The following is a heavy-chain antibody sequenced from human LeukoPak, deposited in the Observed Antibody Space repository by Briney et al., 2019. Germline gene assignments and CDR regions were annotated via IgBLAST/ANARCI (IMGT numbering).Heavy chain of an antibody. Sequence: SETLSLTCTVSGGSISSGSYYWSWIRQPAGKGLEWIGRIYTSGSTNYNPSLKSRVTISVDTSKNQFSLKLSSVTAADTAVYYCARVDSYGYRNYYYYMDVWGKGTTVTVSS. CDR1: GGSISSGSYY. CDR2: IYTSGST. J-gene: IGHJ6*03. V-gene: IGHV4-61*02. D-gene: IGHD5-18*01. CDR3: ARVDSYGYRNYYYYMDV.